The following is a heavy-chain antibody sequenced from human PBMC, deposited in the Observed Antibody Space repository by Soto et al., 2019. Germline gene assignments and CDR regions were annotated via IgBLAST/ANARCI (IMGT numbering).Heavy chain of an antibody. CDR1: GFTFSSYG. CDR3: ARDTYYYDSSGYYYAN. CDR2: ISNDGSNK. D-gene: IGHD3-22*01. Sequence: QVQLVESGGGVVQPGRSLRLSCAASGFTFSSYGMHWVRQAPGKGLEWVALISNDGSNKYYADSVKGRFTISRDNSKNTLYLQMNSLRTEDTAIYYCARDTYYYDSSGYYYANWGQGTLVTVSS. J-gene: IGHJ4*02. V-gene: IGHV3-30*03.